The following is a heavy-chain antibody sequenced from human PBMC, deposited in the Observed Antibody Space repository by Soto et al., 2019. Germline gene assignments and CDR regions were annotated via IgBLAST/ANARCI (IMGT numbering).Heavy chain of an antibody. CDR3: ARGEGQSRSPSHFAY. CDR1: GYTFTSYH. D-gene: IGHD6-6*01. V-gene: IGHV1-46*01. Sequence: QVQLVQLGAEVKKPGASVKVSCKASGYTFTSYHMHWVRQPPGQGLEWMGIINPSGGSTSYAEKFQGRVTMTRDTSTSTVYMELSSLRSEDTAVYYCARGEGQSRSPSHFAYWGQGTLVTVSS. CDR2: INPSGGST. J-gene: IGHJ4*02.